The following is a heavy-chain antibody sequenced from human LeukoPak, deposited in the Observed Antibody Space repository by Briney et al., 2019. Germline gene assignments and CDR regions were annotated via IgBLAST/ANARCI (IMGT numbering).Heavy chain of an antibody. CDR2: IIPIFGTA. CDR1: GSIFSSYA. V-gene: IGHV1-69*13. D-gene: IGHD6-19*01. CDR3: AIGAVANHIDY. J-gene: IGHJ4*02. Sequence: SVKVSSMACGSIFSSYAISWLGQAPGHVIEWMGRIIPIFGTANYAQKFQGRVTITADESTSTAYMEMSRLRSEDTAVYYCAIGAVANHIDYGVQGTLVAASS.